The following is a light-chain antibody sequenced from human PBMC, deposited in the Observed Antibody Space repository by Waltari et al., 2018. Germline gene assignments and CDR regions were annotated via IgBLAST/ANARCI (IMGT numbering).Light chain of an antibody. V-gene: IGKV1-12*01. CDR3: QQAHTFPRT. CDR1: QDIRNS. Sequence: DIQLTQSPSSVSRSVGDRVAITCRASQDIRNSLAWYQKRPGHSPKLLISETADWQYGVPSRFSGSGSGTDFILTITNLQPEDSAIYFCQQAHTFPRTFGQGTRLEI. CDR2: ETA. J-gene: IGKJ5*01.